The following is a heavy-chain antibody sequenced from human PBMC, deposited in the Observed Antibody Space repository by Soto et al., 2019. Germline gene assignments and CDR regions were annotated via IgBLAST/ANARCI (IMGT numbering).Heavy chain of an antibody. CDR1: GGTFSSYA. V-gene: IGHV1-69*01. CDR2: IIPIFGTA. CDR3: ASSPGIAAAAAHFDY. Sequence: QVQLVQSGAEVKKPGSSVKVSCKASGGTFSSYAISWVRQAPGQGLEWMGGIIPIFGTANYAQKFQGRVTITADESTSTAYKELSSLRAEDTAVYYCASSPGIAAAAAHFDYWGQGTLVTVSS. D-gene: IGHD6-13*01. J-gene: IGHJ4*02.